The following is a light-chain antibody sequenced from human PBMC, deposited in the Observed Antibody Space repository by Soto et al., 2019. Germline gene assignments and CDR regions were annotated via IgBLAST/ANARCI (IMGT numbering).Light chain of an antibody. Sequence: SVLTQPASVSGSPGQSITISCTGTSSDVGGYNYVSWYQQQSGKAPKLMIHEVSNRPSGVSNRFSGSKSGNTASLTISGLQAEDEADYYCSSYTSSRAYVFGSGTKVTVL. J-gene: IGLJ1*01. CDR2: EVS. CDR3: SSYTSSRAYV. V-gene: IGLV2-14*01. CDR1: SSDVGGYNY.